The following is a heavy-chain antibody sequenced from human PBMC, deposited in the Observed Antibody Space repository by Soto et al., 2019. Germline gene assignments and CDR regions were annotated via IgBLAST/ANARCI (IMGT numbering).Heavy chain of an antibody. CDR2: IIPIFPTP. V-gene: IGHV1-69*12. J-gene: IGHJ6*02. D-gene: IGHD3-10*01. CDR1: GGTFGNSA. CDR3: ARDKVRQQLGGNYSYGIEV. Sequence: QVQLVQSGAEVKKPGSSVTVSCKASGGTFGNSAISWVRQAPGQGLEWMGGIIPIFPTPAYAQKFQGRVTITADESTSTAYMQLTSLRSEDTAVYYCARDKVRQQLGGNYSYGIEVWCQGTTVTVSS.